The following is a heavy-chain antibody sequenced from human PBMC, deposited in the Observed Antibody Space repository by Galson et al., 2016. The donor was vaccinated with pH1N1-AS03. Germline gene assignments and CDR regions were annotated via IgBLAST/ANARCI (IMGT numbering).Heavy chain of an antibody. V-gene: IGHV1-2*04. CDR3: ARDPRGPCSSATCATTYYFGMDV. CDR1: GYIFTGFY. CDR2: INPNNGVT. Sequence: SVKVSCKASGYIFTGFYVHWVRQVPGQGLEWMGWINPNNGVTNYAQKLQAWVTMTGDTSISTAYLELYGLKSDDTAVYYCARDPRGPCSSATCATTYYFGMDVWGQGTTVIVSS. J-gene: IGHJ6*02. D-gene: IGHD2/OR15-2a*01.